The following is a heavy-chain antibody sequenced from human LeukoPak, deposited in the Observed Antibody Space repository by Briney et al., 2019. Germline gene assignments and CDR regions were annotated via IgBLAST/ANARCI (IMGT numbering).Heavy chain of an antibody. V-gene: IGHV3-20*04. CDR2: IHWSGVGT. D-gene: IGHD5-12*01. J-gene: IGHJ6*02. Sequence: PGGSLRLSCAASGFTFEDHGMSWVRQVSGKGLEWVSGIHWSGVGTGYAASVKGRFTISRDNAKNTLYLQMNSLRAEDTAVYYCARFKLSGYDPYYYYGMDVWGQGTTVTVSS. CDR1: GFTFEDHG. CDR3: ARFKLSGYDPYYYYGMDV.